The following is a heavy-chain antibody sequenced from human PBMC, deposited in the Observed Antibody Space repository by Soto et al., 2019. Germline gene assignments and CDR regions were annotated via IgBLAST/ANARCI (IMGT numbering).Heavy chain of an antibody. CDR2: IYPGDSDT. CDR3: ARLPRYSDYYYYGMDV. CDR1: GYSFTTYW. D-gene: IGHD2-15*01. Sequence: GASLKMSCXGSGYSFTTYWIGWVRQMPGKGLEWMGIIYPGDSDTRYSPSFQGQVTISADKSISTAYLQWSSLKASDTAMYYRARLPRYSDYYYYGMDVWGQGTTVTVSS. V-gene: IGHV5-51*01. J-gene: IGHJ6*02.